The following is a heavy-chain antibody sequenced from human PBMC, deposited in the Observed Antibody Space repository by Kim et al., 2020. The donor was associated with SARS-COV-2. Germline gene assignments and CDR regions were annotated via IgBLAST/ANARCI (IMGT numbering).Heavy chain of an antibody. V-gene: IGHV3-11*04. D-gene: IGHD4-17*01. J-gene: IGHJ5*02. CDR3: ARDRRVVYSDHGWFDP. CDR1: GFTFSDYY. Sequence: GGSLRLSCAASGFTFSDYYMSWIRQAPGKGLEWVSYISSSGTILYYADSVKGRFTISRDNARNSLYLQMNNLRAEDTAVYYCARDRRVVYSDHGWFDPWGQGTLVTVSS. CDR2: ISSSGTIL.